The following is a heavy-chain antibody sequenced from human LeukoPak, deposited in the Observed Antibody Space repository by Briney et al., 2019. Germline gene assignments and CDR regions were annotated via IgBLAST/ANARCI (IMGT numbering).Heavy chain of an antibody. CDR2: INHSGST. J-gene: IGHJ6*03. V-gene: IGHV4-34*01. CDR3: ARTRDYYYYYMDV. Sequence: SETLSLTCAVYGGSFSGYYWSWIRQPPGKGLEWIGEINHSGSTNYNPSLKSQVTISVDTSKNQFSLKLRSVTAADTAVYYCARTRDYYYYYMDVWGKGTTVTVSS. CDR1: GGSFSGYY.